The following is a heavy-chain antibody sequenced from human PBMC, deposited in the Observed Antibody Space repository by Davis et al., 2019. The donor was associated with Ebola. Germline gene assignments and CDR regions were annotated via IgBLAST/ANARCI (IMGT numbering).Heavy chain of an antibody. J-gene: IGHJ4*02. V-gene: IGHV3-30*02. Sequence: GESLKISCAASGFTFSISGMHWVRQAPGKGLEWVAFIRSDGSVKYYADSVKGRFTISRDNSKNTLYLQMNSLRAEDTAVYYCAKDRGSHGDYWGQGTLVTVSS. CDR2: IRSDGSVK. CDR1: GFTFSISG. CDR3: AKDRGSHGDY. D-gene: IGHD1-26*01.